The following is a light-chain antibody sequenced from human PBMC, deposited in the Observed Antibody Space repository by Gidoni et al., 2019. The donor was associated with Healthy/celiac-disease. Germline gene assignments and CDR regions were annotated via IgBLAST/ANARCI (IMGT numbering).Light chain of an antibody. V-gene: IGKV1-5*03. J-gene: IGKJ1*01. Sequence: DIQMTQSPSTLSASVGDRVTITCRASQSISSWLAWYQQKPGKAPKLLIYKASSLESGVQSRFSGSGSGTEFTLTISSLQPDDFATYYCQQYNSYSGTFGQGTKVEIK. CDR1: QSISSW. CDR3: QQYNSYSGT. CDR2: KAS.